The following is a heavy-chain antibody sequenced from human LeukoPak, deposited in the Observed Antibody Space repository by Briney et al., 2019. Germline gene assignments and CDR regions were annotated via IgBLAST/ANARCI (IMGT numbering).Heavy chain of an antibody. CDR2: INAYNGNT. CDR3: ARDQRGYDGNFDY. Sequence: ASVKVSCKASGYTFTSYGISWLGQAPGQGLEWMGWINAYNGNTNYAQKLQGRVTMTTDTSTSTAYMELRSLRSDDTSVYYCARDQRGYDGNFDYWGQGTLVTVSS. CDR1: GYTFTSYG. V-gene: IGHV1-18*01. D-gene: IGHD5-12*01. J-gene: IGHJ4*02.